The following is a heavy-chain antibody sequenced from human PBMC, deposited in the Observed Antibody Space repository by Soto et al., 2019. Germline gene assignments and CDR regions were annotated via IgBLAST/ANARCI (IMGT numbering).Heavy chain of an antibody. CDR2: IYPGDSDT. V-gene: IGHV5-51*01. D-gene: IGHD6-6*01. Sequence: PGESLKISCQCSGYSFASYWIGWVRQMPGKDLEWMGIIYPGDSDTRYSPSFQGQVTISADKSLRTAYLQWASLKASDTALYYCARNRSFTIGFYYHGMDVWGQGTTVTVSS. CDR3: ARNRSFTIGFYYHGMDV. J-gene: IGHJ6*02. CDR1: GYSFASYW.